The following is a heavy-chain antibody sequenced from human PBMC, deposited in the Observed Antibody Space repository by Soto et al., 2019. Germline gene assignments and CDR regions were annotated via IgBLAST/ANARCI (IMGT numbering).Heavy chain of an antibody. Sequence: EVQLVESGGGLVKPGESLRLSCAASGFTFSSNSMYWVRQAPGKGLEWVSSLSSDSTYVFYADLVKGRFTISRDNAKNSLSLQMNSLRAEDTALYYCARGPGTGTFDYWGQGILVTVSS. J-gene: IGHJ4*02. CDR1: GFTFSSNS. CDR3: ARGPGTGTFDY. CDR2: LSSDSTYV. V-gene: IGHV3-21*01. D-gene: IGHD6-13*01.